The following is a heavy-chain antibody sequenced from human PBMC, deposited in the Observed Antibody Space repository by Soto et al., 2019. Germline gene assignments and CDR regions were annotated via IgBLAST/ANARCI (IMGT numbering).Heavy chain of an antibody. J-gene: IGHJ4*02. Sequence: QVQLVQSGAEVKKPGASVKVSCKASGYTFTSYGISWVRQAPGQGLEWMGWISAYNGNTNYAQKLQGRVTMTTDTSTSTAYMGVRSLRSDDTAVYYCARSRGIYDYVWGSYRYIDYWGQGTLVTVSS. V-gene: IGHV1-18*01. CDR2: ISAYNGNT. CDR1: GYTFTSYG. D-gene: IGHD3-16*02. CDR3: ARSRGIYDYVWGSYRYIDY.